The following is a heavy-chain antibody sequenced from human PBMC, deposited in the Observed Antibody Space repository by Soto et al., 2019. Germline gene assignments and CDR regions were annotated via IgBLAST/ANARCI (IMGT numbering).Heavy chain of an antibody. D-gene: IGHD5-12*01. J-gene: IGHJ3*02. CDR2: ISGDNGDT. V-gene: IGHV1-18*01. Sequence: VQLVQSGAEVKKPGAAVRVSCKASGYTFTNYGISWVRQAPGQGLEWMGWISGDNGDTNYAQRLQGRVTMTTDTSTSTAYMELRRLKSDDTAVYFCARKRRWIYASDIWGQGTMVTVSS. CDR3: ARKRRWIYASDI. CDR1: GYTFTNYG.